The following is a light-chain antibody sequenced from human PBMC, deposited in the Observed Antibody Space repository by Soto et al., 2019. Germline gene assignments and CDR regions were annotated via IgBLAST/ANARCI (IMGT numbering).Light chain of an antibody. CDR1: QSISTSY. V-gene: IGKV3-20*01. CDR2: GAS. Sequence: EIVLTQSPGTLSLSPGERATLSCRASQSISTSYLAIAGYQQKPGQPPRLLIYGASSRATGIPDRFSGSGSATDFTLTISRLEPEDFAVYYCQQHDTSPWTFGQGTRVEIK. J-gene: IGKJ1*01. CDR3: QQHDTSPWT.